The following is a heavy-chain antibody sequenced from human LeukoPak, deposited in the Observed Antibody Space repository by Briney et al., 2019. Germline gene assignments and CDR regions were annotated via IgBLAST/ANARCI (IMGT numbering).Heavy chain of an antibody. D-gene: IGHD6-13*01. Sequence: ASVKVSCEASGYTFTSYDINWVRQATGQGLEWMGWMNPNSGNTGYAQKFQGRVTMTRNTSISTAYMELSSLRSEDTAVYYCARGPHSSSWYYYYYMDVWGKGTTVTVSS. CDR1: GYTFTSYD. V-gene: IGHV1-8*01. J-gene: IGHJ6*03. CDR2: MNPNSGNT. CDR3: ARGPHSSSWYYYYYMDV.